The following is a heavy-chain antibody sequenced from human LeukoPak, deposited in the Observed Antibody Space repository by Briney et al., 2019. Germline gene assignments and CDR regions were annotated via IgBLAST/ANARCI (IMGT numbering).Heavy chain of an antibody. CDR2: IYYSGST. D-gene: IGHD3-22*01. V-gene: IGHV4-59*01. CDR1: GGSIGSYY. CDR3: ARAGETDSSGYYNDAFDI. Sequence: SETLSLTCTVSGGSIGSYYWSWIRQPPGKGLEWIGYIYYSGSTNYNPSLKSRVTISVDTSKNQFSLKLSSVTAADTAVYYCARAGETDSSGYYNDAFDIWGQGTMVTVSS. J-gene: IGHJ3*02.